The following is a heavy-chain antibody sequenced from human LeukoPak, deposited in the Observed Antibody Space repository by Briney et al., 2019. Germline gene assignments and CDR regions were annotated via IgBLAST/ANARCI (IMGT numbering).Heavy chain of an antibody. V-gene: IGHV1-2*02. CDR3: ARDGGLDY. Sequence: ASVKVSCKASGYTFTDYYMHWVRQAPGQGLEWMGWINPNSGDTNHAQKFQGRVTLTRDTSISTVYMEVSTLRSDDTAVYYCARDGGLDYWGQGTLVTVSS. CDR2: INPNSGDT. D-gene: IGHD3-10*01. J-gene: IGHJ4*02. CDR1: GYTFTDYY.